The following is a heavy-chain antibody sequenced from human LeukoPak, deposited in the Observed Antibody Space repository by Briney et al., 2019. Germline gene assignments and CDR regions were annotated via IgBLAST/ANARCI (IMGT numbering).Heavy chain of an antibody. V-gene: IGHV3-48*01. CDR3: ARDQGSSWPFDY. J-gene: IGHJ4*02. CDR1: GFTFSSYS. Sequence: GGSLRLSCAASGFTFSSYSMNWVRQAPGKGLEWVSYISSRSSTIYYADSVKGRFTISRDNAKNSLYLQMNSLRAEDTAVFYCARDQGSSWPFDYWGQGTLVTVSS. CDR2: ISSRSSTI. D-gene: IGHD6-13*01.